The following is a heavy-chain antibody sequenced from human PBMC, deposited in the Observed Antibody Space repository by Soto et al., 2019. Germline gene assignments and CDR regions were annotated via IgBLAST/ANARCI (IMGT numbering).Heavy chain of an antibody. Sequence: GGSLRLSCAASGLTFSSYDMHWVRQATGKGLEWVSAIGTAGDTYYPGSVKGRFTISRENAKNSLYLQMNSLRAEDTAVYYCARVSSYSSSWYDGGDYGRDVWAQGTTFTVSS. V-gene: IGHV3-13*01. D-gene: IGHD6-13*01. CDR3: ARVSSYSSSWYDGGDYGRDV. J-gene: IGHJ6*02. CDR2: IGTAGDT. CDR1: GLTFSSYD.